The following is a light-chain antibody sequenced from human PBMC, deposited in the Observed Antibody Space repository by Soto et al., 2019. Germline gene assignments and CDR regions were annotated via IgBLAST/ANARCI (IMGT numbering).Light chain of an antibody. CDR3: QRYNSYST. CDR2: AAS. J-gene: IGKJ5*01. Sequence: GDRVTLTCQASQSVRDYVNWYQQRPGKAPNLLIYAASTLHSGVPSRFSGSGSGTEFTLTISSLQPDDFATYYCQRYNSYSTFGQGTRREIK. CDR1: QSVRDY. V-gene: IGKV1-5*01.